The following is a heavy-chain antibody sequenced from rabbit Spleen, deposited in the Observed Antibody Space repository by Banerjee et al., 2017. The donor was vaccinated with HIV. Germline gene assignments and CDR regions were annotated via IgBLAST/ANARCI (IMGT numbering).Heavy chain of an antibody. D-gene: IGHD8-1*01. V-gene: IGHV1S40*01. CDR3: ARDTGSSFSSYGMDL. J-gene: IGHJ6*01. Sequence: QSLEESGGDLVKPGASLTLTCTASGFSFSAGYYMCWVRQAPGKGLEWIACIHAGSSNNIYYATWAKGRFTISRTSSTTVTLRMTSLTVADTATYFCARDTGSSFSSYGMDLWGPGTLVTVS. CDR1: GFSFSAGYY. CDR2: IHAGSSNNI.